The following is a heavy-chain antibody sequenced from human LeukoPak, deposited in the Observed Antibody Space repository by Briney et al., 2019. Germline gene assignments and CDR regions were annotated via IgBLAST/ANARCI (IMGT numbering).Heavy chain of an antibody. CDR3: ARDREDYYGSGSYFDY. J-gene: IGHJ4*02. Sequence: PSETLSLTCTVSGGSISSYYWSWIRQPPGKGLEWIGYIYYSGSTNCNPSLKSRVTISVSTSKNQFSLKLSSVTAADTAVYYCARDREDYYGSGSYFDYWGQGTLVTVSS. V-gene: IGHV4-59*01. D-gene: IGHD3-10*01. CDR2: IYYSGST. CDR1: GGSISSYY.